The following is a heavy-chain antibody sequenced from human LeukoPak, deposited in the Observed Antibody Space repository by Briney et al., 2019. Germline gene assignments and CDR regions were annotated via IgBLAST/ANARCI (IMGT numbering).Heavy chain of an antibody. D-gene: IGHD5-12*01. Sequence: GGSQRLSCAASGFTFSSNSMHWVRQAPGKGLEWVAGISYDGSNKYYADSVKGRFTISRDNSKNTRYLQMNSLRAEDTAVYYCAREGYDGDFDYWGQGTLVTVSS. J-gene: IGHJ4*02. CDR3: AREGYDGDFDY. V-gene: IGHV3-30-3*01. CDR1: GFTFSSNS. CDR2: ISYDGSNK.